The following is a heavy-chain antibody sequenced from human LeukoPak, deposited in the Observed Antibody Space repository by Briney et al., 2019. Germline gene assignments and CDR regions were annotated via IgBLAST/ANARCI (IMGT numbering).Heavy chain of an antibody. CDR2: VSGNGVST. CDR1: GFTFSSYA. D-gene: IGHD4-17*01. J-gene: IGHJ3*02. V-gene: IGHV3-23*01. Sequence: GGSLRLSCAASGFTFSSYAMSWVRQAPGKGLEWVSAVSGNGVSTYYADSVKGRFSISRDNSKNTLYLQMNGLRAEDTAVYYCAKDRSDYGGYPPGAFDIWGQGTMVTVSS. CDR3: AKDRSDYGGYPPGAFDI.